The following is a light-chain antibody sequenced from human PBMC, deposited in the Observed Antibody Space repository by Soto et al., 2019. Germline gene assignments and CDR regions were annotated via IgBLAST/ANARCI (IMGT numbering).Light chain of an antibody. CDR1: QNVNSN. J-gene: IGKJ2*01. Sequence: EIVMTQSPATLSVSPGERATLSCRASQNVNSNLAWYQQKPGQAPRLLIYGASTRDTGVPARFSGSGSGTEFTLTISSLQPEDVAMYYCQHLNNWPSYTFGRGTKLEIK. V-gene: IGKV3-15*01. CDR2: GAS. CDR3: QHLNNWPSYT.